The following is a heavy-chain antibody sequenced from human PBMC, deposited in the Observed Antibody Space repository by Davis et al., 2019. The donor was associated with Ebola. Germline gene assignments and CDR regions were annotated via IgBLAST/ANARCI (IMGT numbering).Heavy chain of an antibody. J-gene: IGHJ4*02. Sequence: PSETLSLTCAVYGGSFRGYYWSWIRQPPGKGLEWIGEINHSGVTNYNPSLKTRVTISVDTSKNQFSLKLSSVTAADTAVYYCARIVGTTTYFDYWGQGTLVTVSS. CDR3: ARIVGTTTYFDY. CDR2: INHSGVT. D-gene: IGHD1-26*01. CDR1: GGSFRGYY. V-gene: IGHV4-34*01.